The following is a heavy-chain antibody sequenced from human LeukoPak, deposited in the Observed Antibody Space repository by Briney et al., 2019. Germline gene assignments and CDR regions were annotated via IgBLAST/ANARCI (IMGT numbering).Heavy chain of an antibody. CDR1: GFTLIDYY. CDR2: MSSGTTI. Sequence: GGSLRLSCAASGFTLIDYYMSWVRQAPGKGLEWISYMSSGTTIYYAESMKGRFTISRDNSKSSLYLHMNSLGAEDTAIYYCARVYRRNSYYAIDFWGQGTLVIVSS. J-gene: IGHJ4*02. CDR3: ARVYRRNSYYAIDF. V-gene: IGHV3-69-1*02. D-gene: IGHD4-11*01.